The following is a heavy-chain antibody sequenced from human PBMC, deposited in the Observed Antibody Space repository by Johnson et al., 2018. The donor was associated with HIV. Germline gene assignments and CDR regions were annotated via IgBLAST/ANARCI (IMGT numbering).Heavy chain of an antibody. CDR2: ISSSGSTI. V-gene: IGHV3-48*03. CDR1: GFTFSSYA. J-gene: IGHJ3*02. CDR3: AREGPSERAGFDI. Sequence: VQLVESGGGLVKPGGSLRLSCAASGFTFSSYAMHWVRQAPGKGLEWVSYISSSGSTIYYADSVKGRFTISRDNAKNSLYLQMNSLRAEDTAVYYCAREGPSERAGFDIWGQGTKVTVAS.